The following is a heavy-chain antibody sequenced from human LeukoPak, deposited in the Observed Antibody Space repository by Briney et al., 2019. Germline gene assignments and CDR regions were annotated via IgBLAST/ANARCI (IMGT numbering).Heavy chain of an antibody. D-gene: IGHD5-24*01. CDR1: GYTFNAYY. CDR2: INPNSGGS. CDR3: AGDGYNSRRFFDY. J-gene: IGHJ4*02. V-gene: IGHV1-2*02. Sequence: ASVKVSCKTSGYTFNAYYMHWVRQAPGQGLEWMGWINPNSGGSNYAQKFQGRVTMTSDTSNNTAYMELSRLISDDTAVYYCAGDGYNSRRFFDYWGQGTLVTVSS.